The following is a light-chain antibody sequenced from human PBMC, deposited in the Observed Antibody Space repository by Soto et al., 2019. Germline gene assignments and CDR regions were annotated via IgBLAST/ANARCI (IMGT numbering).Light chain of an antibody. Sequence: EIVLTQSPATLSLSPGERATLSCRASQGVSSYLAWYQQKPGQAPRLLIYDASNRATGIPARFSGSGPGTDFTLPISSLEPEDFAVYYCQQRSNWQGLTFGGGTKVEIK. J-gene: IGKJ4*01. CDR2: DAS. CDR1: QGVSSY. V-gene: IGKV3D-11*01. CDR3: QQRSNWQGLT.